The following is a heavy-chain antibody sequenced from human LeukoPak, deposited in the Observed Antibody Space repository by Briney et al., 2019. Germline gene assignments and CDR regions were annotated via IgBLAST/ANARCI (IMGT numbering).Heavy chain of an antibody. CDR2: IKQDGSEK. V-gene: IGHV3-7*01. CDR3: ASVREWQLQNAPFDY. Sequence: GGSLRLSCAASGFTFNTYWMSWVRQAPGKGLEWGANIKQDGSEKYYADSVKGRVTISRDNAKNSLYLQMNSLRAEDTAVYYCASVREWQLQNAPFDYWGQGTLVTVST. J-gene: IGHJ4*02. CDR1: GFTFNTYW. D-gene: IGHD2-15*01.